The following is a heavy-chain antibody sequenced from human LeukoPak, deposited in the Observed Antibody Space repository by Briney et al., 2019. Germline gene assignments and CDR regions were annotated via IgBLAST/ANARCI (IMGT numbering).Heavy chain of an antibody. CDR1: GGSISSYY. CDR3: ARESVAAEANYFDY. J-gene: IGHJ4*02. CDR2: IYYSGST. V-gene: IGHV4-59*01. D-gene: IGHD2-15*01. Sequence: SETLSLTCTVSGGSISSYYWSWLRQPPGKGLEWIGYIYYSGSTNYNPSLKSRVTISVDTSKNQFSLKLSSVTAADTAVYYCARESVAAEANYFDYWGQGTLVTVSS.